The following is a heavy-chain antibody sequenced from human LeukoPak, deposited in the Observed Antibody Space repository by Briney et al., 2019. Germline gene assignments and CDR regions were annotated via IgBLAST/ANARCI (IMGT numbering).Heavy chain of an antibody. CDR1: GYTFTSYD. CDR3: AREWGYCSSTSCPAPFDP. J-gene: IGHJ5*02. Sequence: ASVKVSCKASGYTFTSYDINWVRQATGQGLEWMGWMNPNSGNTGYAQKFQGRVTMTRNTSISTAYMELSSLRSEDTAVYYCAREWGYCSSTSCPAPFDPWGQGTLVTVSS. D-gene: IGHD2-2*01. V-gene: IGHV1-8*01. CDR2: MNPNSGNT.